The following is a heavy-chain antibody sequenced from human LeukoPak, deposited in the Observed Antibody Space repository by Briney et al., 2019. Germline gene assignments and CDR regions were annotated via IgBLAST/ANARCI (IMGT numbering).Heavy chain of an antibody. CDR3: AKGAYDYIEMGYFDY. D-gene: IGHD5-12*01. J-gene: IGHJ4*02. CDR1: GFSISNSA. V-gene: IGHV3-23*01. Sequence: GGSLRLSCAASGFSISNSAMSWVRQAPGEGLEWVSLIVASSGSTFYADSEKGRFTISRDSSKNTLYLQMTSLRAEDMAVYYSAKGAYDYIEMGYFDYWGQGTLVTVSS. CDR2: IVASSGST.